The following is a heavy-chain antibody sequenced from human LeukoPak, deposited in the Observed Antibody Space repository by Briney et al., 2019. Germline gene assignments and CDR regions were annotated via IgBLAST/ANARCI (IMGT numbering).Heavy chain of an antibody. CDR1: GGSFSGYY. CDR2: INHSGST. D-gene: IGHD2-8*01. Sequence: SETLSLTYAVYGGSFSGYYWSWIRQPPGKGLEWIGEINHSGSTNYNPSLKSRVTISVDTSKNQFSLKLSSVTAADTAVYYCASDRNPCTNGVCYRVDVWGKGTTVTVSS. V-gene: IGHV4-34*01. J-gene: IGHJ6*04. CDR3: ASDRNPCTNGVCYRVDV.